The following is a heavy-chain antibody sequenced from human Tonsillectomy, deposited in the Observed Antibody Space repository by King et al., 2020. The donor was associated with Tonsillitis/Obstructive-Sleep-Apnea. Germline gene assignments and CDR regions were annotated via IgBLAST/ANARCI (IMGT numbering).Heavy chain of an antibody. CDR1: GFTFSRYG. Sequence: VQLVESGGGVVQPGRSLRLSCAASGFTFSRYGMHWVRQAPGKGLEWVAIIWYDGNKKYYADSVKGRFTISRDSSKNTLYLQMNSLRGEDTAVYYCARGIIGATLNNYYDTDVWGQGPTVTVSS. D-gene: IGHD1-26*01. J-gene: IGHJ6*02. V-gene: IGHV3-33*01. CDR3: ARGIIGATLNNYYDTDV. CDR2: IWYDGNKK.